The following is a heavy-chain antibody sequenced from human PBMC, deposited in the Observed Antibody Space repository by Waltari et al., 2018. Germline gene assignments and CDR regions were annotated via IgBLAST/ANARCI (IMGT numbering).Heavy chain of an antibody. V-gene: IGHV4-59*01. J-gene: IGHJ6*03. D-gene: IGHD3-3*01. Sequence: QVQLQESGPGLVKPSETLSLTCTVSGGSISSYYWSWIRQPPGKGLVWIGYIYYSGSTNYNPSLKSRVTISVDTSKNQFSLKLSSVTAADTAVYYCARAPRITIFGVTTGYYYYMDVWGKGTTVTVSS. CDR1: GGSISSYY. CDR3: ARAPRITIFGVTTGYYYYMDV. CDR2: IYYSGST.